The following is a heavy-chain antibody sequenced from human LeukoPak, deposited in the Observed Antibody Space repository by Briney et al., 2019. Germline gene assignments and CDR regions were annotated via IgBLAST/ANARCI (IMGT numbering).Heavy chain of an antibody. V-gene: IGHV3-9*01. CDR1: GFTFHDYA. Sequence: GRSLRLSCAASGFTFHDYAMHWVRQAPGKGLEWASGISWNSGIIGYADSVKGRFTISRDNAKNSLYLQLSSLRPDDTALYYCAKDIRRNGDFDWYFDLWGRGTLVTVSS. D-gene: IGHD4-17*01. CDR3: AKDIRRNGDFDWYFDL. CDR2: ISWNSGII. J-gene: IGHJ2*01.